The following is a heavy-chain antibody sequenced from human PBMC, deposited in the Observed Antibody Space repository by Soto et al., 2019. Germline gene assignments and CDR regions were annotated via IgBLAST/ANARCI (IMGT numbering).Heavy chain of an antibody. CDR1: GGTFRSYS. Sequence: ASVKVSCKASGGTFRSYSISWVRQAPGQGLEWMGGIIPIFDITNYAQKFQGRVTITADESTSTAYMELGSLGSDDTAVYYCARPDEGGYSSNHHYYYALDVWGQGTTVTVSS. V-gene: IGHV1-69*13. J-gene: IGHJ6*02. CDR3: ARPDEGGYSSNHHYYYALDV. CDR2: IIPIFDIT. D-gene: IGHD3-22*01.